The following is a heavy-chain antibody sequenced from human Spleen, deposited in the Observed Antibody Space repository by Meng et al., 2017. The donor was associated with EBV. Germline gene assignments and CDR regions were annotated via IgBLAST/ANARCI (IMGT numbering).Heavy chain of an antibody. CDR3: ARHPGEYYSDTSGFETYFDS. CDR2: MNPNSGNT. CDR1: GYTFTSYD. J-gene: IGHJ4*02. V-gene: IGHV1-8*01. D-gene: IGHD3-22*01. Sequence: QVLLGPCGAELTKPRASVKVSCKASGYTFTSYDINWVRQATGQGLEWMGWMNPNSGNTVNAQKFQGRVSMTRNTSTSTAYMELSSLTFEDTAVYYCARHPGEYYSDTSGFETYFDSWGQGTLVTVSS.